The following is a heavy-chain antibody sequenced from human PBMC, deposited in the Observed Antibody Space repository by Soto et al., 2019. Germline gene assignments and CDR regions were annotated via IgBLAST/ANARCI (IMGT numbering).Heavy chain of an antibody. D-gene: IGHD2-2*01. J-gene: IGHJ4*02. CDR1: GGTFSSYA. CDR3: ARDSRAYCSSTSCFQDFDY. CDR2: IIPIFGTA. V-gene: IGHV1-69*13. Sequence: ASVKVSCKASGGTFSSYAISWVRQAPGQGREWMGGIIPIFGTANYAQKFQGRVTITADESTSTAYMELSSLISEDTAVYYCARDSRAYCSSTSCFQDFDYWGKGTLVTVSS.